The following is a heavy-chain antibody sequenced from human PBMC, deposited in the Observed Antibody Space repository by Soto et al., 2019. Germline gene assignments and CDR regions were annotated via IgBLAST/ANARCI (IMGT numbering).Heavy chain of an antibody. CDR1: GGSISSSSYY. J-gene: IGHJ5*02. CDR3: ARHKPREVGDFWSGYDWFDP. Sequence: SETLSLTCTVSGGSISSSSYYWGWIRQPPGKGLEWIGSIYYSGSTYYNPSLKSRVTISVDTSKNQFSLKLSSVTAADTAVYYCARHKPREVGDFWSGYDWFDPWGQGTLVTVSS. CDR2: IYYSGST. V-gene: IGHV4-39*01. D-gene: IGHD3-3*01.